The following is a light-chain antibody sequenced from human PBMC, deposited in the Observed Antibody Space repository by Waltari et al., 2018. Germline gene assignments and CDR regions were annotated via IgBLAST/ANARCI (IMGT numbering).Light chain of an antibody. J-gene: IGKJ3*01. CDR2: AAS. CDR3: QETYTTLFT. V-gene: IGKV1-39*01. CDR1: QTIRNY. Sequence: SVGDSVNITCRASQTIRNYLNWYQQRPGKAPKLLISAASSLQSGVPSRFSGSGSGTDFALTISSLQPEDFASYHCQETYTTLFTFGPGTKVEIK.